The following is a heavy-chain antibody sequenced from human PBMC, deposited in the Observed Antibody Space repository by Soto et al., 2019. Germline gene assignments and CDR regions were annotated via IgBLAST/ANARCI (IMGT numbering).Heavy chain of an antibody. CDR1: GFTFSSYG. CDR3: AKDLSPGTGVLWFGEPE. CDR2: ISYDGSNK. Sequence: GGSLRLSCAASGFTFSSYGMHWVRQAPGKGLEWVAVISYDGSNKYYADSVKGRFTISRDNSENTLYLQMNSLRAEDTAVYYCAKDLSPGTGVLWFGEPERGQGTLVTVSS. J-gene: IGHJ4*02. D-gene: IGHD3-10*01. V-gene: IGHV3-30*18.